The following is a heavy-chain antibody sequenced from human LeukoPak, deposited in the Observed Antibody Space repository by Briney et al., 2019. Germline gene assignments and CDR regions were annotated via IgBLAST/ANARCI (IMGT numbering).Heavy chain of an antibody. CDR3: ARDLSIAVAGHYYYYYMDV. CDR1: GFIFSSYE. V-gene: IGHV3-48*03. D-gene: IGHD6-19*01. Sequence: PGGSLRLSCAASGFIFSSYEINWVRQAPGKGLEWVSYISSGGSTIYYADSVKGRFTISRDNAKNSLYLQMNSLRDEDTAVYYCARDLSIAVAGHYYYYYMDVWGKGTTVTISS. J-gene: IGHJ6*03. CDR2: ISSGGSTI.